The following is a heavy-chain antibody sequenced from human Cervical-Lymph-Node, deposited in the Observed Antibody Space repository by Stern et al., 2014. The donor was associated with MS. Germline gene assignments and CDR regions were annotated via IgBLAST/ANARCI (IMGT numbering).Heavy chain of an antibody. J-gene: IGHJ4*02. Sequence: EVQLVESGGGLVKPGGSLRLSCAASGVTFSDAWMTWVRQAPGKGLEWVGRIKSEIDGGTTDYAAPVKGRFTISRHDSTDTVYLQMNSLKIEDTAVYYCTMEPPESGKYSRWDWGQGTLVTVSS. CDR2: IKSEIDGGTT. CDR3: TMEPPESGKYSRWD. D-gene: IGHD1-26*01. CDR1: GVTFSDAW. V-gene: IGHV3-15*01.